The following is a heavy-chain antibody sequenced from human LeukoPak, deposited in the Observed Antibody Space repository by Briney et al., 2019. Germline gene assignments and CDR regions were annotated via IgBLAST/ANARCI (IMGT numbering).Heavy chain of an antibody. D-gene: IGHD5-24*01. CDR2: ISSSSYI. CDR1: GFTFSDYY. V-gene: IGHV3-69-1*01. J-gene: IGHJ4*02. Sequence: GGSLRLSCAASGFTFSDYYMSWIRQAPGKGLEWVSSISSSSYIYYADSVKGRFTISRDNAKNSLYLQMNSLRAEDTAVYYCARDDGDGYNFDYWGQGTPVTVSS. CDR3: ARDDGDGYNFDY.